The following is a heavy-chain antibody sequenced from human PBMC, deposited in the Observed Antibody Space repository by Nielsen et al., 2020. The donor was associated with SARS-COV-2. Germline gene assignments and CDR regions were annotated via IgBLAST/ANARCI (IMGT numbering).Heavy chain of an antibody. Sequence: ASVKVSCKASGYTFTGYYMHWVRQAPGQGLEWMGWINPNSGGTNYAQKFQGWVTMTRGTSISTAHMELSRLRSDDTAVYYCARGGYSGYDKNNWFDPWGQGTLVTVSS. D-gene: IGHD5-12*01. CDR3: ARGGYSGYDKNNWFDP. CDR1: GYTFTGYY. J-gene: IGHJ5*02. V-gene: IGHV1-2*04. CDR2: INPNSGGT.